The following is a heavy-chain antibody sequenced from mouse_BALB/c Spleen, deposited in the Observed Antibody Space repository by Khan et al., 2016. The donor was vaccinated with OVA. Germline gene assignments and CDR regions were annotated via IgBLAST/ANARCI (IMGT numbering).Heavy chain of an antibody. J-gene: IGHJ2*01. V-gene: IGHV3-2*02. CDR3: ARIYGGDFAY. CDR2: ISYNGNT. Sequence: EVELVESGPGLVKPSQSLSLTCTVTGYSITSDYAWNWIRQFPGNKLEWMGYISYNGNTKYNPSLKSRISITRDTSKNQFFLQLNSVTPEDTATYYCARIYGGDFAYWGQGTTLTVSS. D-gene: IGHD1-1*01. CDR1: GYSITSDYA.